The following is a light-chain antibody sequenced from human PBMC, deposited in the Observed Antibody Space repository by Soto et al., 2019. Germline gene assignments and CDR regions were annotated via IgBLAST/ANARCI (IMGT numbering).Light chain of an antibody. CDR3: SSHSSSSAYYV. CDR1: SSDIGYYDY. Sequence: QSVLTQPASVSGSPGQSITISCTGTSSDIGYYDYVSSYQHLSGKAPKLIIYEVNNRPSGVSNRFSGSKSVNTASLTISGLQAEDEADYYCSSHSSSSAYYVFGTGTKVTVL. V-gene: IGLV2-14*01. CDR2: EVN. J-gene: IGLJ1*01.